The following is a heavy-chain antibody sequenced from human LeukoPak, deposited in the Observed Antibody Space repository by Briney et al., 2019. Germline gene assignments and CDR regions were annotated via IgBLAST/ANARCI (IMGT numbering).Heavy chain of an antibody. J-gene: IGHJ6*04. D-gene: IGHD3-10*01. V-gene: IGHV3-23*01. CDR3: AKAGYGAWSYYSLNMGV. CDR1: GFTFSSYA. Sequence: PGGSLILSCAASGFTFSSYAMSWVRQAPGKGLEWVSDTNDRGGDTYYADSVKGRFAISRDNSKHALYLPVNSLSGEDTPVYYCAKAGYGAWSYYSLNMGVWGKGTTVTVSS. CDR2: TNDRGGDT.